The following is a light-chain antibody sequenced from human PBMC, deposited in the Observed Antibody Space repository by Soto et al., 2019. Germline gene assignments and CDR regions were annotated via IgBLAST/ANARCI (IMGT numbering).Light chain of an antibody. V-gene: IGKV3-20*01. Sequence: EFVLTQSPGTLSFSPGERATLSCRASQTVSGNLAWYQQKPGQAPRLLIYGASSRATGIPDRFSGSGSGTDFTLTISRLEPEDFAAYYCQQYKSYAITFGQGTRLEI. CDR2: GAS. CDR3: QQYKSYAIT. J-gene: IGKJ5*01. CDR1: QTVSGN.